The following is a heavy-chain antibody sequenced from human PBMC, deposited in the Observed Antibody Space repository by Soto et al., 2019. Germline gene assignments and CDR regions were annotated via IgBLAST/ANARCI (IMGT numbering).Heavy chain of an antibody. D-gene: IGHD6-13*01. Sequence: QVQLVESGGGLVKPGGSLRLSCAASGFTFSDYYMSWIRQAPGKGLEWVSYIVSSSSYTNYADSVKGRFTISRDNAKNSLYLEMNSRRAEDTAVYYCARLRASTWYMGGYLDYWGLGTLVTVSS. J-gene: IGHJ4*02. CDR3: ARLRASTWYMGGYLDY. V-gene: IGHV3-11*06. CDR2: IVSSSSYT. CDR1: GFTFSDYY.